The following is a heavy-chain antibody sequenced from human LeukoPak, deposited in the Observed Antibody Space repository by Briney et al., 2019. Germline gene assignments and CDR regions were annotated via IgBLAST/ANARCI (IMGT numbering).Heavy chain of an antibody. D-gene: IGHD3-22*01. J-gene: IGHJ5*02. Sequence: GGSLRLSCAASGFTFSSYSMNWVRQAPGKGLEWVSSISSSSSYIYYADSVKGRFTISRDNAKNSLYLQMNSLRAEDTAVFYCAREGYFDSSGSSPWGQGTLVTVSS. CDR1: GFTFSSYS. CDR2: ISSSSSYI. CDR3: AREGYFDSSGSSP. V-gene: IGHV3-21*01.